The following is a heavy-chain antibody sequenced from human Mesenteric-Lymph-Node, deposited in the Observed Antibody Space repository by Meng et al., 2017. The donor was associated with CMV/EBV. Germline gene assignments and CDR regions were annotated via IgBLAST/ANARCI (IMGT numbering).Heavy chain of an antibody. CDR2: INHSGST. V-gene: IGHV4-34*01. D-gene: IGHD3-9*01. J-gene: IGHJ4*02. Sequence: QVHVHQWGAGLVKPSETLSVTFAVYGGSFSGYYWNWIRQSPEKGLEWIGEINHSGSTTYNPSFTSRIIISVDTSTNQISLNVSSVTAADTAVYYCARGSSYDILTGYFDYWGQGALVTVSS. CDR3: ARGSSYDILTGYFDY. CDR1: GGSFSGYY.